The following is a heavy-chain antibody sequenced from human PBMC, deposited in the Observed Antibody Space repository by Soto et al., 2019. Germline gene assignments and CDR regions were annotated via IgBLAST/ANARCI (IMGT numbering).Heavy chain of an antibody. CDR1: GGTFSSYA. V-gene: IGHV1-69*13. Sequence: GASVKVSCKASGGTFSSYAISWVRQAPGQGLEWMGGIIPIFGTANYAQKFQGRVTITADESTSTAYMELSSLRSEDTAVYYCASVDIVLVPAAKHVDYYYCMDVWGQGTTVTVSS. D-gene: IGHD2-2*03. J-gene: IGHJ6*02. CDR3: ASVDIVLVPAAKHVDYYYCMDV. CDR2: IIPIFGTA.